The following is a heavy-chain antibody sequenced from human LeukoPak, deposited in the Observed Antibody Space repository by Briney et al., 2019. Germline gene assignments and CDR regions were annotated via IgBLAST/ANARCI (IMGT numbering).Heavy chain of an antibody. CDR3: ARDPTPRYCSGGSCYTHYGMDV. D-gene: IGHD2-15*01. CDR1: GFTFSSYT. Sequence: GGSLRLSCAASGFTFSSYTMNWVRQAPGKGLEWVSSISSSSSYINYANSVKGRLTISRDNAKNSLYLQMNSLRAEDTAVYYCARDPTPRYCSGGSCYTHYGMDVWGRGTTVTVSS. J-gene: IGHJ6*02. CDR2: ISSSSSYI. V-gene: IGHV3-21*01.